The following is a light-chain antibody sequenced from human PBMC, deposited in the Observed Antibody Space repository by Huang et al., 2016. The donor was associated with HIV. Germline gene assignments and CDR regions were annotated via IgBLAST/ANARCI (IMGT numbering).Light chain of an antibody. V-gene: IGKV3-20*01. Sequence: EIVLTQSPGTLSLSPGERATLSCRASQSVSSSYLAWYQQKPGQAPRLLIYAASSRATGIPDRFSGRGSGTDFTLTISRLEPEDFAVYYCQQYGSSPQTFGQGTKLEIK. CDR1: QSVSSSY. CDR3: QQYGSSPQT. CDR2: AAS. J-gene: IGKJ2*01.